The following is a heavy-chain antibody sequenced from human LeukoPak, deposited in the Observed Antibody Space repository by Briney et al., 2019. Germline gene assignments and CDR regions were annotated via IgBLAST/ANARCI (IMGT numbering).Heavy chain of an antibody. Sequence: ASVKVPCKASGYTFTSYDINWVRQATGQGLEWMGWMNPNSGNTGYAQKFQGRVTMTRNTSISTAYMELSSLRSEDTAVYYCARAVRVRGVITYYFDYWGQGTLVTVSS. CDR2: MNPNSGNT. CDR1: GYTFTSYD. D-gene: IGHD3-10*01. J-gene: IGHJ4*02. V-gene: IGHV1-8*01. CDR3: ARAVRVRGVITYYFDY.